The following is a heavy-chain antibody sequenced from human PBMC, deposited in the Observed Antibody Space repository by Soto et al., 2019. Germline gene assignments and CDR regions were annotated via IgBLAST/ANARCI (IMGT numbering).Heavy chain of an antibody. CDR1: GGTFSSYA. D-gene: IGHD2-15*01. J-gene: IGHJ4*02. CDR3: ARESRYCSGGSCYFLPGIDY. V-gene: IGHV1-69*12. Sequence: QVQLVQSGARLKKPGSSVKVSCKASGGTFSSYAISGVRQAPGQGLEWMGGIIPIFGTANYAQKFQGRVTITADESTSTAYMELSSLRSEDTAVYYCARESRYCSGGSCYFLPGIDYWGQGTLVTVSS. CDR2: IIPIFGTA.